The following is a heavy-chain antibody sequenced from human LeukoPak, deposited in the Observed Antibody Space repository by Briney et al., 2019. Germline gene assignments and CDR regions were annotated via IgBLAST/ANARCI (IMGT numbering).Heavy chain of an antibody. D-gene: IGHD5-18*01. CDR1: GFTFGSHA. CDR3: GKTTVGYSSGQKPAWPVDY. CDR2: IFGSGSSP. Sequence: PGGSLRLSCEASGFTFGSHAMYWVRQAPGKGLEWVAGIFGSGSSPHYAVSVKGRFTISRDNPRNTVYLQINSLRDEDTAVYYCGKTTVGYSSGQKPAWPVDYWGQGTLVTVSS. V-gene: IGHV3-23*01. J-gene: IGHJ4*02.